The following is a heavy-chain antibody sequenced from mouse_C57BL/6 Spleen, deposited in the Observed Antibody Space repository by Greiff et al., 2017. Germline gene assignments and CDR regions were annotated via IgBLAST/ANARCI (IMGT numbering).Heavy chain of an antibody. CDR3: ARNPLYGNYAMDY. Sequence: VQLQQSGPELVKPGASVKISCKASGYAFSSSWMNWVKQRPGKGLEWIGRIYPGDGDTNYNGKFKGKATLTADKSSSTAYMQLSSLTSEHSAVYFCARNPLYGNYAMDYWGQGTSVTVSS. V-gene: IGHV1-82*01. D-gene: IGHD2-1*01. CDR1: GYAFSSSW. J-gene: IGHJ4*01. CDR2: IYPGDGDT.